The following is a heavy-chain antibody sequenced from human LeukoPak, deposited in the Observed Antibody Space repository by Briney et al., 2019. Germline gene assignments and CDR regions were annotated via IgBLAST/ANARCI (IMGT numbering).Heavy chain of an antibody. CDR2: IYYSGST. Sequence: SKTLSLTCTVSGGSISSYYWSWIRQPPGKGLEWIGYIYYSGSTNYNPSLKSRVTISVDTSKNQFSLKLSSVTAADTAVYYCAGAYYYDSSGPIDYWGQGTLVTVSS. D-gene: IGHD3-22*01. CDR1: GGSISSYY. V-gene: IGHV4-59*01. CDR3: AGAYYYDSSGPIDY. J-gene: IGHJ4*02.